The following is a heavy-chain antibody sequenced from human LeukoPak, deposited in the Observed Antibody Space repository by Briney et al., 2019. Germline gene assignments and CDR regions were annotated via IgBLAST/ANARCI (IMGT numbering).Heavy chain of an antibody. V-gene: IGHV4-30-2*03. Sequence: PSQTLSLTCAVSGGSISSGGYSWSWIRQTPGKGLEWIGYIYYSGSTYYNPSLKSRVTISVDTSKNQFSLKLSSVTAADTAVCYCARLAKHITDWGQGTLVTVSS. CDR1: GGSISSGGYS. J-gene: IGHJ4*02. CDR3: ARLAKHITD. CDR2: IYYSGST. D-gene: IGHD2-21*01.